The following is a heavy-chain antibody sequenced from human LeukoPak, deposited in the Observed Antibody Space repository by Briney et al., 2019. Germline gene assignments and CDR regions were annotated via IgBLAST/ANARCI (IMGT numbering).Heavy chain of an antibody. J-gene: IGHJ3*02. V-gene: IGHV1-46*01. CDR1: GYTFTSYY. CDR3: ARPAFDILRLLQPTSAFDI. CDR2: NNPSGGST. D-gene: IGHD2-21*02. Sequence: ASVKVSCKASGYTFTSYYMHWVRQAPGQGLEWMGINNPSGGSTSYAQKFQGRVTMTRDTSTSTVYMELSSLRSEDTAVYYCARPAFDILRLLQPTSAFDIWGQGTMVTVSS.